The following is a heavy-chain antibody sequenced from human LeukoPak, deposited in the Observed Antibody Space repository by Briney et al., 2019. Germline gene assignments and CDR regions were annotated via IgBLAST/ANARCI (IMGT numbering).Heavy chain of an antibody. CDR2: IYYSGST. D-gene: IGHD5-24*01. V-gene: IGHV4-59*08. CDR3: ASLTRDGYNFVFDY. CDR1: GGSISSYY. Sequence: PSETLSLTRTVSGGSISSYYWSWIRQPPGKGLEWIGYIYYSGSTNYNPSLKSRVTISVDTSKNQFSLKLSSVTAADTAVYYCASLTRDGYNFVFDYWGQGTLVTVSS. J-gene: IGHJ4*02.